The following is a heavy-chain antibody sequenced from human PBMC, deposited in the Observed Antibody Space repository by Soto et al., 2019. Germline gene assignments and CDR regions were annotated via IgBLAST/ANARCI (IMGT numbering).Heavy chain of an antibody. CDR1: GYSFTSYW. CDR2: IYPGDSDT. J-gene: IGHJ1*01. Sequence: GESLKISCKGSGYSFTSYWIGWVRQMPGKGLEWMGIIYPGDSDTRYSPSFQGQVTISADKSISTAYLQWSSLKASDTAMYYCARLLSFGHCSGGSCPGAYFQHWGQGTLVTVSS. D-gene: IGHD2-15*01. V-gene: IGHV5-51*01. CDR3: ARLLSFGHCSGGSCPGAYFQH.